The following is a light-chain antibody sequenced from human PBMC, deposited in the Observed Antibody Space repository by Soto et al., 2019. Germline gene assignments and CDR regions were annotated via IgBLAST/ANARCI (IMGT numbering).Light chain of an antibody. CDR2: DNY. V-gene: IGLV1-44*01. CDR1: NSNIGSNT. Sequence: QSVLTQPPSASGTPGQRVTISCSGSNSNIGSNTVAWYQQLPGTAPKLLMYDNYQRPSGVPDRFSGSKSDTSHSLAISGLHSEDEADYYCAAWDDSLNAWVFGGGTKVTVL. CDR3: AAWDDSLNAWV. J-gene: IGLJ3*02.